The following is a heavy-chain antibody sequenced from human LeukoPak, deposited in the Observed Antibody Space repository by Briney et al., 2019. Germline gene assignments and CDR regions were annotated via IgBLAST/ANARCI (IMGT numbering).Heavy chain of an antibody. CDR3: ARKTGYSSSWFVFWYFDY. J-gene: IGHJ4*02. D-gene: IGHD6-13*01. CDR1: GSSISSGYY. CDR2: IYHSGST. Sequence: SETLSLTCTVSGSSISSGYYWGWIRQPPGKGLEWIGSIYHSGSTYYNPSLKSRVTISVDTSKNQFSLKLSSVTAADTAVDYCARKTGYSSSWFVFWYFDYWGQGTLGTGSS. V-gene: IGHV4-38-2*02.